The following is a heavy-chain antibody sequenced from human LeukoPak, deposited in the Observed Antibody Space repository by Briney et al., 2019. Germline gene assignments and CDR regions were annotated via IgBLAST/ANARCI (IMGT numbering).Heavy chain of an antibody. D-gene: IGHD5-18*01. CDR3: AREGRYSYPPYYYGMDV. CDR2: ISSSGSTI. CDR1: GFTFSDYY. V-gene: IGHV3-11*01. Sequence: PGGSLRLSCAASGFTFSDYYMSWIRQAPGKGLEWVSYISSSGSTIYYADSVKGRFTISRDNAKNSLYLQMNSLRAEDTAVYYCAREGRYSYPPYYYGMDVWGQGTTVTVSS. J-gene: IGHJ6*02.